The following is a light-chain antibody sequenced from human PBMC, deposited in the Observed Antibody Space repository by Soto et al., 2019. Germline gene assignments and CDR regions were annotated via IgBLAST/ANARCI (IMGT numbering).Light chain of an antibody. CDR1: NIGGKS. Sequence: VLTQPPSVSVAPGQTARITCGGNNIGGKSVHWYQQKPGQAPVLVVNDVSDRPSGIPERFSGSKSGNTATLTISRVEAGDEADYYCQVWDSSSDHVVFGGGTKVTVL. CDR3: QVWDSSSDHVV. J-gene: IGLJ3*02. V-gene: IGLV3-21*02. CDR2: DVS.